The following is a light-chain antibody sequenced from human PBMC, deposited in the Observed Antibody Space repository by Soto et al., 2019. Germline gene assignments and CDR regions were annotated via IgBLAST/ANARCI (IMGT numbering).Light chain of an antibody. V-gene: IGLV2-14*01. CDR2: DVS. CDR3: SSYTSSATYV. Sequence: SALPQPASVSVSPGQSITISCTGTSSDIGAYNYVSWYQQHPGKAPKLMIYDVSNRPSGLSNRFSGSKSGNTASLTISGLQAEDEADYYCSSYTSSATYVFGTGTKVTVL. CDR1: SSDIGAYNY. J-gene: IGLJ1*01.